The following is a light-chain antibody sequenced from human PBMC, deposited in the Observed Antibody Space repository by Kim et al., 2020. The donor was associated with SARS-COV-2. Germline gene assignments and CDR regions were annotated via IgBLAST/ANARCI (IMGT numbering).Light chain of an antibody. CDR3: QQYYSTPYS. J-gene: IGKJ2*03. CDR2: WAS. Sequence: MATINCKSSQSVLYSSNNKNYLAWYQQKPGQPPKLLIYWASTRESGVPDRFSGSGSGTDFTLTISSLQAEDVAVYYCQQYYSTPYSFGQGPKLEI. V-gene: IGKV4-1*01. CDR1: QSVLYSSNNKNY.